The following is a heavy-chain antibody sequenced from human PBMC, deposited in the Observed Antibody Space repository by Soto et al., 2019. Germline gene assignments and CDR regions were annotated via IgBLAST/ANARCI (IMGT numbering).Heavy chain of an antibody. CDR1: WFTFRDHY. CDR2: TRNKAKSYTT. CDR3: TRVVLTSGWKSLDY. Sequence: GGSLGLSRAAPWFTFRDHYMDWVRQAPGEGLEWIGRTRNKAKSYTTEYAASVQGRFTISRDDSKNLLYLQMNSLETEDTAVYFCTRVVLTSGWKSLDYWGQGTLVTVSS. D-gene: IGHD6-19*01. V-gene: IGHV3-72*01. J-gene: IGHJ4*02.